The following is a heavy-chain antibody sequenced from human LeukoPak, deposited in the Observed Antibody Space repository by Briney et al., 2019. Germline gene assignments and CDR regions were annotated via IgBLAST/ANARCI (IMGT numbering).Heavy chain of an antibody. D-gene: IGHD3-10*01. CDR1: GGSISSYY. J-gene: IGHJ6*03. CDR3: ARDLAVRGVKYYYYYMDV. CDR2: IYYSGST. Sequence: PSETLSLTCTVSGGSISSYYWSWIRQPPGKGLEWIGYIYYSGSTNYNPSLKSRVTISVDTSKNQFSLKLSSVTAADTAVYYCARDLAVRGVKYYYYYMDVWGKGTTVTISS. V-gene: IGHV4-59*01.